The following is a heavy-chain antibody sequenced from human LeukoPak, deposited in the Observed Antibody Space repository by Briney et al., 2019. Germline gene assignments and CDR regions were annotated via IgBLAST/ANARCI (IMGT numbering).Heavy chain of an antibody. CDR3: ARSGGTSSPIDY. CDR2: INAGNGNT. V-gene: IGHV1-3*01. D-gene: IGHD2-2*01. J-gene: IGHJ4*02. CDR1: GYTFTSYA. Sequence: ASVKVSCKASGYTFTSYAMHWVGQAPGQRLEWMGWINAGNGNTKYSQKFQGRVTITRDTSASTAYMELSSLRSEDTAVYYCARSGGTSSPIDYWGQETLVTVSS.